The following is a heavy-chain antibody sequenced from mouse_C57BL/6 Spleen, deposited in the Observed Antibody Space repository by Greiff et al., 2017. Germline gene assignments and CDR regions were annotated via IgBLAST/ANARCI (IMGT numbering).Heavy chain of an antibody. V-gene: IGHV5-17*01. CDR1: GFTFSDYG. CDR2: ISSGSSTI. D-gene: IGHD2-4*01. CDR3: ARPPYYDYDEGYAMDY. Sequence: EVNVVESGGGLVKPGGSLKLSCAASGFTFSDYGMHWVRQAPEKGLEWVAYISSGSSTIYYADTVKGRFTISRDNAKNTLFLQMTSLRSEDTAMYYCARPPYYDYDEGYAMDYWGQGTSVTVSS. J-gene: IGHJ4*01.